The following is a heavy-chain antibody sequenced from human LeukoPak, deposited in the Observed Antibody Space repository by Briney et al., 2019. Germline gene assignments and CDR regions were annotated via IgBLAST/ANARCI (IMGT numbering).Heavy chain of an antibody. J-gene: IGHJ4*02. CDR2: ISGSGGST. Sequence: GGSLRLSCAASGFTFSSCAMSWVRQAPGKGLEWVSAISGSGGSTYYADSVKGRFTISRDNSKNTLYLQMNSLRAEDTAVYYCAKDRDYYDSSGYYLAYFDYWGQGTLVTVSS. CDR3: AKDRDYYDSSGYYLAYFDY. D-gene: IGHD3-22*01. CDR1: GFTFSSCA. V-gene: IGHV3-23*01.